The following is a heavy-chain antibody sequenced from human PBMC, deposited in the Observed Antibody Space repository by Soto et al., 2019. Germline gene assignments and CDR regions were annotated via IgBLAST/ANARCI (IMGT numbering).Heavy chain of an antibody. Sequence: ESGGGVVQPGRSLRLSCAASGFTFSIYGMHWVRQAPGKGLEWVAVISYDGSNKYYADSVKGRFTISRDNSKNTLYLQMNSLRAEDTAVYYCAKDDCISSSCYYFDYWGQGTLVTVSS. D-gene: IGHD2-2*01. J-gene: IGHJ4*02. CDR3: AKDDCISSSCYYFDY. V-gene: IGHV3-30*18. CDR2: ISYDGSNK. CDR1: GFTFSIYG.